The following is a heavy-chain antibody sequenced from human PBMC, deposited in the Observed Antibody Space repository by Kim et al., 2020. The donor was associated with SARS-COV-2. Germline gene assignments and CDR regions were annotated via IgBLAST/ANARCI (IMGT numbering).Heavy chain of an antibody. CDR1: GFTFSSYA. Sequence: GGSLRLSCAASGFTFSSYAMHWVRQAPGKGLEWVAVISYDGSNKYYADSVKGRFTITRDNSKNTLYLQMNSLRAEDTAVYYCARDTLGYGDYVVPFDIWGQGTMVTVSS. V-gene: IGHV3-30*04. D-gene: IGHD4-17*01. J-gene: IGHJ3*02. CDR2: ISYDGSNK. CDR3: ARDTLGYGDYVVPFDI.